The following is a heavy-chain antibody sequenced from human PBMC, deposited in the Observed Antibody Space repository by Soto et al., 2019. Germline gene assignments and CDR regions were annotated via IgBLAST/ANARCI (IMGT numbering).Heavy chain of an antibody. D-gene: IGHD6-13*01. CDR3: ASKPNGYSSSWYSD. V-gene: IGHV3-48*02. CDR2: ISSSSSTI. J-gene: IGHJ4*02. Sequence: TGGSLRLSCASSGFTFSSYSMNWVRQAPGKGLEWVSYISSSSSTIYYADSVKGRFTISRDNAKNSLYLQMNSLRDEDTAVYYCASKPNGYSSSWYSDWGQGTLVTVSS. CDR1: GFTFSSYS.